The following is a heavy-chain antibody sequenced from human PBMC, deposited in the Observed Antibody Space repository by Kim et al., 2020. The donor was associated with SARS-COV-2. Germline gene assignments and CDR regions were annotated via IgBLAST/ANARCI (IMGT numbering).Heavy chain of an antibody. D-gene: IGHD1-7*01. J-gene: IGHJ4*02. V-gene: IGHV3-23*01. CDR3: AIVGGMELTDY. Sequence: TSNAGSVKGRLTNSRENSKNALYLQMNSLRAEDTAVYYCAIVGGMELTDYWGQGTLVTVSS. CDR2: T.